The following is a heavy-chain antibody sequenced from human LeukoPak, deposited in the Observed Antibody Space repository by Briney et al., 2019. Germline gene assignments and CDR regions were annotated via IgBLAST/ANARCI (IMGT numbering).Heavy chain of an antibody. J-gene: IGHJ6*02. Sequence: GGSLRLSCAASGFTGSSNYMSWVRQAPGKGLEWVSVIYSGGSTYYADSVKGRFTISRHNSKNTLYLQMNSLRAEDTAVYYCASSSDPYYYYGMDVWGQGTTVTVSS. D-gene: IGHD3-10*01. CDR2: IYSGGST. CDR3: ASSSDPYYYYGMDV. V-gene: IGHV3-53*04. CDR1: GFTGSSNY.